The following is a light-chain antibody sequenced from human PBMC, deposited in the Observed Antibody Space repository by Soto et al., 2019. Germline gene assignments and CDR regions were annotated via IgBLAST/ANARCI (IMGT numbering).Light chain of an antibody. CDR2: DVS. CDR3: CSYAGSFTYWV. CDR1: SSDVGGYND. V-gene: IGLV2-11*01. J-gene: IGLJ3*02. Sequence: QSALTQPRSVSGSPGQSVTISCTGTSSDVGGYNDVSWYQQHPGKAPKVMIYDVSKRPSGVPDRFSGSKSGNTASLTIFGLQAEDEADYYCCSYAGSFTYWVFGGGTKLTVL.